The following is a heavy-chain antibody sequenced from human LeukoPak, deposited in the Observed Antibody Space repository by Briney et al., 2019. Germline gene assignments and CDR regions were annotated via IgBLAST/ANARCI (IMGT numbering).Heavy chain of an antibody. D-gene: IGHD2-21*02. Sequence: GGSLRLSCAASGFTFSTYSMNWVRQAPGKGLEWVSSISFTSAIFYAASVKGRFTISRDNAKNSLYLQMYSLRAEDTAVYYCAREQTRGGDLDYWGQGALVTVSS. CDR2: ISFTSAI. CDR1: GFTFSTYS. CDR3: AREQTRGGDLDY. J-gene: IGHJ4*02. V-gene: IGHV3-21*01.